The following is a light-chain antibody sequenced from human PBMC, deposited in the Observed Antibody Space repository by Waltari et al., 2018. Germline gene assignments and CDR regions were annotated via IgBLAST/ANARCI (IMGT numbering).Light chain of an antibody. CDR3: NSRDINGNHLGVYV. CDR2: GKN. CDR1: SLSNYY. J-gene: IGLJ1*01. V-gene: IGLV3-19*01. Sequence: SSELTQDPDVSVALGQTVRITCQGDSLSNYYAGWYQQKPGQAPILVFYGKNNRPSGIPARFSGSSSGDTASLTITGAQAEDEADYYCNSRDINGNHLGVYVFGTGTKVTVL.